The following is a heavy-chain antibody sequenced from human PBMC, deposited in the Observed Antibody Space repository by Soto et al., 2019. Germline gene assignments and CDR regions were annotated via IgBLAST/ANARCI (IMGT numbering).Heavy chain of an antibody. J-gene: IGHJ4*02. Sequence: ASVKVSCKASGYTFTSYDINWVRQATGQGLEWMGWMNPNSGNTGYAQKFQGRVTMTRNTSISTAYMELSSLRSEDTAVYYCARAGKLRNFWSGYYIGYWGQGTLVTVSS. CDR3: ARAGKLRNFWSGYYIGY. CDR1: GYTFTSYD. V-gene: IGHV1-8*01. CDR2: MNPNSGNT. D-gene: IGHD3-3*01.